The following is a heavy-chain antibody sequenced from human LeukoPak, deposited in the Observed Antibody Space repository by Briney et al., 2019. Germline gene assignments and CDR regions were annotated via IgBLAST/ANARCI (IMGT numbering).Heavy chain of an antibody. CDR3: ARGFTYSSGWYGDH. Sequence: ASVKVSCKASGYTFTDYYLHWVRQAPGQGFEWLGWINTNMGATNYAQKFQGRVTMTRDTSINTAYMELTRLTSDDTAVYFCARGFTYSSGWYGDHWGQGTLVTVSS. CDR2: INTNMGAT. J-gene: IGHJ4*02. D-gene: IGHD6-13*01. CDR1: GYTFTDYY. V-gene: IGHV1-2*02.